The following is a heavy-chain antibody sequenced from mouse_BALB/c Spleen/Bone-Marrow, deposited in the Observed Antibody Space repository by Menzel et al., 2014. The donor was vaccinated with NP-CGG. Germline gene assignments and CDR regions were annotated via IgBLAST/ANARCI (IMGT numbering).Heavy chain of an antibody. D-gene: IGHD2-3*01. CDR1: GFDFSGFW. V-gene: IGHV4-1*02. Sequence: EVKLQESGGGLVQPGGSLKLSCAASGFDFSGFWMGWVRQAPGEGLEWIGEINPDSSTINYTPSLKDRFIISRDNAKNTLYLQMSKVRSEDTALYYCARLGYYGGFAYWGQGTLVTVSA. J-gene: IGHJ3*01. CDR3: ARLGYYGGFAY. CDR2: INPDSSTI.